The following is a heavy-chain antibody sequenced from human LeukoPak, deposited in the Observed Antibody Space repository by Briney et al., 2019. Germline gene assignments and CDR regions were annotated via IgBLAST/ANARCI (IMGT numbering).Heavy chain of an antibody. V-gene: IGHV4-34*01. CDR1: GGSFSGYY. CDR3: ARERRRILTNNWFDR. Sequence: SETLSLTCAVSGGSFSGYYWSWLRQPPGKGLEWIGEINKSGSTNYNPSLRGRVTISVDTSKNQFSLKLSSVTAADTAVYYCARERRRILTNNWFDRCSQGTLVTVSS. CDR2: INKSGST. J-gene: IGHJ5*02. D-gene: IGHD2-15*01.